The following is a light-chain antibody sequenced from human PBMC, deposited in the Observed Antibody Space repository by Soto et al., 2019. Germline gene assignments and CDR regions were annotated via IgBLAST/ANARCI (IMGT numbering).Light chain of an antibody. Sequence: EIVLTQSPGTLSLSPGERATLSCRASQSVSNIYIAWYQQKPGQAPRLLIYGASTRATGIPARFSGSGSGTEFTLTISSLQSEDFAVYYCQQYNNWPRTFGQGTKVDIK. CDR1: QSVSNI. CDR2: GAS. J-gene: IGKJ1*01. V-gene: IGKV3-15*01. CDR3: QQYNNWPRT.